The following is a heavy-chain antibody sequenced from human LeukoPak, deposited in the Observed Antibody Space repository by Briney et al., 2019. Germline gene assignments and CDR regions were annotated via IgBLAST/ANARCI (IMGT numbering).Heavy chain of an antibody. V-gene: IGHV4-59*01. CDR1: GGSISSYY. J-gene: IGHJ3*02. D-gene: IGHD3-10*01. CDR3: ARVRWFGEFYDAFDI. Sequence: SETLSLTCTVSGGSISSYYWSWIRQPPGKGLEWIGYIYYSGSTNYNPSLKSRVTISVDTSKNQFSLKLSSVTAADTAVYYCARVRWFGEFYDAFDIWGQGTMVTGSS. CDR2: IYYSGST.